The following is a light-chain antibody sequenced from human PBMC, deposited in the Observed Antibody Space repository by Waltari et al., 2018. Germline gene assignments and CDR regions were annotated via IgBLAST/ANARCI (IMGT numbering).Light chain of an antibody. CDR2: AAS. J-gene: IGKJ3*01. Sequence: DIQMTQSPSSLSASVGDRVTITCRASQSISTFLNWYQQKEGRAPKLRIYAASTLQRGVPSRCSGSGAGSDFPLTISSLQPEDSATYHCQESVSTPKGTFGPGTKVEIK. CDR3: QESVSTPKGT. CDR1: QSISTF. V-gene: IGKV1-39*01.